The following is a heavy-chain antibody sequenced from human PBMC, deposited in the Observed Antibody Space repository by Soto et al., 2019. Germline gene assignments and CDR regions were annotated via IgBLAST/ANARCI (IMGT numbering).Heavy chain of an antibody. CDR1: GFSLSNARMG. CDR2: IFSNDEK. CDR3: ARRLLTRHPRDDAFDI. D-gene: IGHD1-1*01. V-gene: IGHV2-26*01. Sequence: QVTLKESGPVLVKPTETLTLTCTVSGFSLSNARMGVSWIRQPPGTALEWLAHIFSNDEKSYSTSLKSRLTISKDTSKSQVVLTMTNMDPVDTATYYCARRLLTRHPRDDAFDIWGQGTMVTVSS. J-gene: IGHJ3*02.